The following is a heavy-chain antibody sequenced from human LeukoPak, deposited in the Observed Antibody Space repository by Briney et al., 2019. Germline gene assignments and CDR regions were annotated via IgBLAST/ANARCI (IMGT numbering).Heavy chain of an antibody. CDR2: ITNSGSTI. J-gene: IGHJ4*02. CDR3: ARRYCISTSCFLIDY. D-gene: IGHD2-2*01. CDR1: GFIFSDYY. V-gene: IGHV3-11*01. Sequence: GGSLRLSCAASGFIFSDYYMSWVRQAPGEGLEWVSYITNSGSTIYYADSVKGRFTISRDNAKNSLYLQMNSLRAEDTAVYYCARRYCISTSCFLIDYWGQGTLVTVSS.